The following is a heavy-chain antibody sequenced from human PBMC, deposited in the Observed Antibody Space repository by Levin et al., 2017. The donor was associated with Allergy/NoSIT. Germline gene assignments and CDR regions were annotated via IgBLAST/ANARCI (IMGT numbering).Heavy chain of an antibody. Sequence: SETLSLTCTVSGGSIRSGGYYWSWIRQHPGKGRDWIGYIFYSGSTYYNPSLRSRVTISLDTSKNQFSLKLSSVTAADTAVYYCARFRYSGYDPYHFDYWGQGTLVTVSS. CDR2: IFYSGST. CDR1: GGSIRSGGYY. D-gene: IGHD5-12*01. V-gene: IGHV4-30-4*08. J-gene: IGHJ4*02. CDR3: ARFRYSGYDPYHFDY.